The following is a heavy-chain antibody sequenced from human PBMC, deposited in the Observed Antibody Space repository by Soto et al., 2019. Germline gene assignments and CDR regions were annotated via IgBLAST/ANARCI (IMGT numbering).Heavy chain of an antibody. J-gene: IGHJ6*03. Sequence: GASVKVSCKASGYTFTSYYMHWVRQAPGQGLEWMGRMNPSSGSTGYAQKFQGRVTMTRNTSISTAYMELSSLRSEDTAVYYCARTLLRYFDWLSYYYYMDVWGKGTTVTVSS. CDR1: GYTFTSYY. D-gene: IGHD3-9*01. V-gene: IGHV1-46*01. CDR2: MNPSSGST. CDR3: ARTLLRYFDWLSYYYYMDV.